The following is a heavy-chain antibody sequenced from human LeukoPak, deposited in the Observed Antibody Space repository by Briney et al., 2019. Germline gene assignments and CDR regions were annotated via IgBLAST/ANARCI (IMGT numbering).Heavy chain of an antibody. J-gene: IGHJ4*02. CDR1: GFTFSSYS. Sequence: PGGSLRLSCAASGFTFSSYSMNWVRQAPGKGLEWVSSISSSSSYIYYADSVKGRFTISRDNAKNSLYLQMNSLRAKDTAVYYCARVSRGSYHFEYWGQGALVTVSS. CDR3: ARVSRGSYHFEY. CDR2: ISSSSSYI. D-gene: IGHD1-26*01. V-gene: IGHV3-21*01.